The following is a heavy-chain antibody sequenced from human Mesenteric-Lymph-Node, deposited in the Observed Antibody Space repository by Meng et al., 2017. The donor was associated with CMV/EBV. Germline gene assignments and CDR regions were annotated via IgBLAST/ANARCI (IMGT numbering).Heavy chain of an antibody. Sequence: GESLKISCTASGFTFSDYYMTWIRQAPGKGLEWLSYISGLSAVIYYADPVKGRFTISRDNAKNSLSLQMSSLRAEDTAVYYCARARPPTGNWEDYHYYYGMDVWGQGTTVTVSS. J-gene: IGHJ6*02. CDR3: ARARPPTGNWEDYHYYYGMDV. V-gene: IGHV3-11*01. CDR1: GFTFSDYY. CDR2: ISGLSAVI. D-gene: IGHD3-9*01.